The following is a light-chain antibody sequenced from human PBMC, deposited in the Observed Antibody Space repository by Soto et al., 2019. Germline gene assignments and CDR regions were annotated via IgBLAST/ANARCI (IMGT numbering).Light chain of an antibody. V-gene: IGLV2-14*01. J-gene: IGLJ1*01. CDR1: RSDVGGYNY. Sequence: QSALTQPASVSGSPGQSITISCTGTRSDVGGYNYVSWYQQYPGKAPKLMIYEVSNRPSGVSNRFSGSKSGNTASLTISGLHAEDEGDYYCTSYTSSSTYVFGTGTKVTVL. CDR3: TSYTSSSTYV. CDR2: EVS.